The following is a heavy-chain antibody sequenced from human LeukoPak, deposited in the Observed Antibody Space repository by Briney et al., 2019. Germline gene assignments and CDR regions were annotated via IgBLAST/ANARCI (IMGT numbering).Heavy chain of an antibody. D-gene: IGHD3-10*01. V-gene: IGHV3-21*04. J-gene: IGHJ4*02. CDR2: ISGSSYYI. CDR3: ARASGSGNYSNRLPYSFDY. Sequence: GGSLRLSCAASGFTFSSYSMNWVRQAPGKGLEWVSSISGSSYYIYYADSVKGRFTISRDNSKNTLYLQMNSLRAEDTAVYYCARASGSGNYSNRLPYSFDYWGQGTLVTVSS. CDR1: GFTFSSYS.